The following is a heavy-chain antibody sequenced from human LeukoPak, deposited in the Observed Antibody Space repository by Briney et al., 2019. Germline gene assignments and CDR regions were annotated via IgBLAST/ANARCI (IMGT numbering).Heavy chain of an antibody. J-gene: IGHJ3*02. CDR1: GGSISSYY. CDR2: IYYSGST. V-gene: IGHV4-59*01. CDR3: ARGNWGSYAFDI. Sequence: SETLSLTCTVSGGSISSYYWSWIRQPPGKGLEWIGYIYYSGSTNYNPSLKSRVTISVDTSKNQFSLKLSSVTAADTAVYYCARGNWGSYAFDIWGQGTMVTVSP. D-gene: IGHD7-27*01.